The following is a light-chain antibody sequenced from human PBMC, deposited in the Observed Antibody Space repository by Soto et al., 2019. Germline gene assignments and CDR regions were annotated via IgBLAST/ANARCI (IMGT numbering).Light chain of an antibody. Sequence: EIVMTQSPATLSVSPGDRATLSCRASQSVAYNVAWYQQKPGQAPRLLIYSASTRPTGIPTRFSGSGSGTEFTLSISSLQSEDSAVYHCQQYNNWPRTFGQGTKVDNK. CDR3: QQYNNWPRT. CDR2: SAS. V-gene: IGKV3D-15*01. J-gene: IGKJ1*01. CDR1: QSVAYN.